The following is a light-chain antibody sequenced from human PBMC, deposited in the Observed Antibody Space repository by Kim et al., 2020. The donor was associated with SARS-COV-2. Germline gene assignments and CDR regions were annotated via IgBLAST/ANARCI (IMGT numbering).Light chain of an antibody. CDR2: QDS. J-gene: IGLJ3*02. V-gene: IGLV3-1*01. Sequence: VSQGQTASITCSGDKLGDKYACWYQQKPGQSPVLVIYQDSKRPSGIPERFSGSNSGNTATLTIGGTQAMDEADYYCQAWDSTTAVFGGGTQLTVL. CDR1: KLGDKY. CDR3: QAWDSTTAV.